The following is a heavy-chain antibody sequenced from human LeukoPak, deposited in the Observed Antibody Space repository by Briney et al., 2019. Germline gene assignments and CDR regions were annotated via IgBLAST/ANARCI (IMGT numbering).Heavy chain of an antibody. CDR3: ARHVDTALIGAFHI. CDR2: VTYTGS. D-gene: IGHD5-18*01. CDR1: GTSISSYY. V-gene: IGHV4-59*08. J-gene: IGHJ3*02. Sequence: PSETLSLTCTVSGTSISSYYWSWLRQPPGKGPEWIGYVTYTGSKYNPSLKSRVTISTDRSKKEVSLGLSSVIAADTAMYFCARHVDTALIGAFHIWGQGTMVTVS.